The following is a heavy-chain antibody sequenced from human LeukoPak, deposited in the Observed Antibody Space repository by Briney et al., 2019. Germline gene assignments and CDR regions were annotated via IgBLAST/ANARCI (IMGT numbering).Heavy chain of an antibody. Sequence: GGSLRLSCAASGFTFSHCGMHWVRQAPGKGLEWVAVISFDGSYKYYADSVKGRFTISRDDSKNTLFLQMNGLRAEDTAVYYCARDAALGEQYYFDYWGQGTLVTVSS. D-gene: IGHD1/OR15-1a*01. V-gene: IGHV3-33*01. CDR2: ISFDGSYK. CDR3: ARDAALGEQYYFDY. CDR1: GFTFSHCG. J-gene: IGHJ4*02.